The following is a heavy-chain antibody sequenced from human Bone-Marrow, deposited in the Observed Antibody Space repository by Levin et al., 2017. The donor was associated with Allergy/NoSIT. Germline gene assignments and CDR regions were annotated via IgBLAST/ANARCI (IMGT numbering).Heavy chain of an antibody. CDR1: GFTVSSKY. CDR3: ATLFLTYSSGWYYFDY. CDR2: IFSGGST. D-gene: IGHD6-19*01. V-gene: IGHV3-53*01. Sequence: PGGSLRLSCAASGFTVSSKYMIWVRQAPGKGLEWVSVIFSGGSTYYADSVKGRFTISRDNSKNTLFLQMNSLRAEDTAVYYCATLFLTYSSGWYYFDYWGQGTLVTVSS. J-gene: IGHJ4*02.